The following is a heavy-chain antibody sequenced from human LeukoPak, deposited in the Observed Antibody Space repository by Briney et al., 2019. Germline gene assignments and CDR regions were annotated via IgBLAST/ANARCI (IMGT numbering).Heavy chain of an antibody. CDR1: GFTFSSYA. CDR3: AKSITMIVVVHNGDAFDI. J-gene: IGHJ3*02. Sequence: PGGSLRLSCAASGFTFSSYAMSWVRQAPGKGLEWVSVIYSCGSTYYADSVKGRFTISRDNSKNTLYLQMNSLRAEDTAVYYCAKSITMIVVVHNGDAFDIWGQGTMVTVSS. CDR2: IYSCGST. V-gene: IGHV3-23*03. D-gene: IGHD3-22*01.